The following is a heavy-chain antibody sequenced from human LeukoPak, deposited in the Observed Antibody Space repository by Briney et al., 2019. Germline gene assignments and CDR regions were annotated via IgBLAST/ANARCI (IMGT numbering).Heavy chain of an antibody. CDR3: ARDRFGLQLWPEGWYFDL. V-gene: IGHV1-46*01. Sequence: ASVKVSCKASGYTFTSYYMHWVRQAPGQGLEWMGIINLSGGSTSYAQKFQGRVTMTRDTSTSTVYMELSSLRSEDTAVYYCARDRFGLQLWPEGWYFDLWGRGTLVTVSS. CDR1: GYTFTSYY. CDR2: INLSGGST. J-gene: IGHJ2*01. D-gene: IGHD5-18*01.